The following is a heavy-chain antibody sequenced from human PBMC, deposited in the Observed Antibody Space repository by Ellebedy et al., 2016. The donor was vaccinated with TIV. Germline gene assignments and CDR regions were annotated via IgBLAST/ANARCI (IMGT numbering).Heavy chain of an antibody. Sequence: SETLSLXCTVSGGSISSYYWSWIRQPPGKGLEWIGYIYYSGSTNYNPSLKSRVTISVDTSKNQFSLKLSSVTAADTAVYYCASGGDIGLAIYYYGMDVWGQGTTVTVSS. V-gene: IGHV4-59*01. D-gene: IGHD2-15*01. J-gene: IGHJ6*02. CDR1: GGSISSYY. CDR3: ASGGDIGLAIYYYGMDV. CDR2: IYYSGST.